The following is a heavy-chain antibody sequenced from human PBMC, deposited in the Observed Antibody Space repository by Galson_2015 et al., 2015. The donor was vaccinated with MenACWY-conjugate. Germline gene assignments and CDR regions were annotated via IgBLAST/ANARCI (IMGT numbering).Heavy chain of an antibody. D-gene: IGHD2-21*01. CDR2: INEDGSQK. CDR3: VREYSGGSDY. Sequence: SLRLSCAASGFTFSTYWMMWVRQAPGKGLQWVANINEDGSQKHHLDSVKGRFTISSDNAKSSLYLKMNSLRVEDTAVYYCVREYSGGSDYWGQGALVTVSS. V-gene: IGHV3-7*03. CDR1: GFTFSTYW. J-gene: IGHJ4*02.